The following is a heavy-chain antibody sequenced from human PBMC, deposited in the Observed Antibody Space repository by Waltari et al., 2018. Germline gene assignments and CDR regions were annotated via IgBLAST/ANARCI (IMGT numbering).Heavy chain of an antibody. V-gene: IGHV3-74*01. Sequence: EVQLVESGGGLVQPGGSLRLSCAASGFTFSSHWMHWVRQAPGKGLVCVSHINGDGGSTSYADSVKGRFTISRDNANNTLYLQRNSLRAEDTAVYYCTRTRYCSTTSCQVDWFDPWGQGTLVTVSS. J-gene: IGHJ5*02. D-gene: IGHD2-2*01. CDR1: GFTFSSHW. CDR3: TRTRYCSTTSCQVDWFDP. CDR2: INGDGGST.